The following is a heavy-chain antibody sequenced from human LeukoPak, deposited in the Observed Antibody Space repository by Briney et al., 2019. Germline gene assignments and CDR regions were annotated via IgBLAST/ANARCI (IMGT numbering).Heavy chain of an antibody. CDR2: INHSGST. D-gene: IGHD3-22*01. J-gene: IGHJ4*02. CDR3: ARALYDSSDNY. Sequence: SETLSLTCAVYGGSFSGYYWSWIRQPPGKGLEWIGEINHSGSTNYNPSLKSRVTISVDTSKNQFSLKLSSVTAADTAVYCCARALYDSSDNYWGQGTLVTVSS. CDR1: GGSFSGYY. V-gene: IGHV4-34*01.